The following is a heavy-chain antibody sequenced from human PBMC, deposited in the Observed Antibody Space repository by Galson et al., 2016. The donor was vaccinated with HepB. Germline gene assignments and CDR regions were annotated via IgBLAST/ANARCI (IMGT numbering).Heavy chain of an antibody. CDR1: GYSFASYW. Sequence: QSGAEVKKPGESLKISFKGSGYSFASYWIGWVRQMPGKGLEYMGITFPGDSDTTYSPSFQGQVTISVDKSISTAYLQWSSLEASDTAMYYCTRLRFFSAANYFYGMDVWGQGTTVTVSS. CDR3: TRLRFFSAANYFYGMDV. J-gene: IGHJ6*02. D-gene: IGHD3-10*01. V-gene: IGHV5-51*01. CDR2: TFPGDSDT.